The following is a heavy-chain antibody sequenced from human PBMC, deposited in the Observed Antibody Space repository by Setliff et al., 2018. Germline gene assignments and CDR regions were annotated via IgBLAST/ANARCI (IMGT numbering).Heavy chain of an antibody. J-gene: IGHJ4*02. CDR3: AIIRPDSSGYYWIFDY. CDR1: EYTLSELF. D-gene: IGHD3-22*01. Sequence: ASVKVSCKVSEYTLSELFMHWVRQAPGKGLEWMGGFDAEDGETIYAQKFQGRVTMTEDTSTDTAYMELSGLRSEDTALYYCAIIRPDSSGYYWIFDYWGQGTLVTSPQ. CDR2: FDAEDGET. V-gene: IGHV1-24*01.